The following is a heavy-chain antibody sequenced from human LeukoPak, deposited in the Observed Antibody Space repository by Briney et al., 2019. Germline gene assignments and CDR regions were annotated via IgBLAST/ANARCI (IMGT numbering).Heavy chain of an antibody. J-gene: IGHJ4*02. CDR1: GGSISSSSYY. Sequence: PSDTLSLTCTVSGGSISSSSYYWGWIRQPPGKVLEWVGSFYYSGSTYYNASLKSRVAISVDTSKNQFSLKLSSVTAADTAVYYCARTDWGDYANFDHWGQGTLVTVSS. V-gene: IGHV4-39*07. D-gene: IGHD4-17*01. CDR2: FYYSGST. CDR3: ARTDWGDYANFDH.